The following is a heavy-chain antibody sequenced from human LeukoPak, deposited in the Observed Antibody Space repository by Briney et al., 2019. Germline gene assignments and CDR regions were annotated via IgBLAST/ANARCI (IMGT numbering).Heavy chain of an antibody. J-gene: IGHJ1*01. CDR1: GFTFSSYG. Sequence: PGGSLRLSCAASGFTFSSYGMHWVRQAPGKGLGWVAVIAYDGSNKNYGDSLKGRFTISIDNFKKTLYLQMNSVRVEDAAVYYCARGDGYNDAEYLQHWGQGTLVTVS. D-gene: IGHD5-24*01. CDR2: IAYDGSNK. V-gene: IGHV3-33*01. CDR3: ARGDGYNDAEYLQH.